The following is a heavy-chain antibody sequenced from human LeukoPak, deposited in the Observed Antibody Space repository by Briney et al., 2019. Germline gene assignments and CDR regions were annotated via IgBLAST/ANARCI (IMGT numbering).Heavy chain of an antibody. Sequence: SQTLSLTCTVSGGSISSGSHYWSWIRQPAGKGLEWIGRIYIGGSTNYNPSLKSRVIISKDTSKNQFSLKLSSVTAADTAVYYCAREQWLPYFDYWGQGTLVTVSS. CDR2: IYIGGST. CDR3: AREQWLPYFDY. CDR1: GGSISSGSHY. J-gene: IGHJ4*02. V-gene: IGHV4-61*02. D-gene: IGHD6-19*01.